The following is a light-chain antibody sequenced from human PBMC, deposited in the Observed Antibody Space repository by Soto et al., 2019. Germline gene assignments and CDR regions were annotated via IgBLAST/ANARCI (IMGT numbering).Light chain of an antibody. CDR2: EVT. CDR1: HNDIGTYNY. J-gene: IGLJ1*01. V-gene: IGLV2-14*03. CDR3: SSFTSNRIYV. Sequence: QSALTQPTSVSGSPGQSITISCTGTHNDIGTYNYVSWYQQHPGRAPRLLIHEVTTRPSGISGRFSASKSGLTASLTISGLQPEDEADYYCSSFTSNRIYVFGPGTKLTVL.